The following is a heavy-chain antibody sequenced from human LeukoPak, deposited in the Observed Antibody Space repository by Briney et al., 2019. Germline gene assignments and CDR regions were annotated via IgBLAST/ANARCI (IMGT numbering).Heavy chain of an antibody. V-gene: IGHV3-23*01. J-gene: IGHJ4*02. CDR2: ICGSGGST. CDR3: ANAYVAVAGIDY. D-gene: IGHD6-19*01. CDR1: GFTFSSYA. Sequence: GGSLRLSCAASGFTFSSYAMSWVRQAPGKGLEWVSAICGSGGSTYYADSVKGRSTISRDNSKNTLYLQMNSLRAEDTAVYYCANAYVAVAGIDYWGQGTLVTVSS.